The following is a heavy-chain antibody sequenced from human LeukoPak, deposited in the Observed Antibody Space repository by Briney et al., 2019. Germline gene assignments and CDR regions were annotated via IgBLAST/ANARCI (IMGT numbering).Heavy chain of an antibody. V-gene: IGHV3-33*01. CDR3: ARAYYYDSSLTPDY. Sequence: GGSLRLSCVASGFTFSSYGMHWVRQAPGKGLEWVAVIWYDGSNKYYADSVKGRFTISKDSSKNTVYLQMNSLRAEDTAVYHCARAYYYDSSLTPDYWGQGTLVAVSS. CDR1: GFTFSSYG. D-gene: IGHD3-22*01. CDR2: IWYDGSNK. J-gene: IGHJ4*02.